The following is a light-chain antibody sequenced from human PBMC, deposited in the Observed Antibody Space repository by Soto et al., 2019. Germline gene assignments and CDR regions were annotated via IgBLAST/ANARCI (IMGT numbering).Light chain of an antibody. V-gene: IGKV3-11*01. CDR2: DAS. J-gene: IGKJ2*01. CDR1: QSVSSY. Sequence: EIVLTQSPATLSVSPGERATLSCRASQSVSSYLAWYQQKPGQAPRLLIYDASNRATGIPARFSGSGSGTDFTLTISSLETEDFAVYYCQQRSNWPRTFGLGTKLEIK. CDR3: QQRSNWPRT.